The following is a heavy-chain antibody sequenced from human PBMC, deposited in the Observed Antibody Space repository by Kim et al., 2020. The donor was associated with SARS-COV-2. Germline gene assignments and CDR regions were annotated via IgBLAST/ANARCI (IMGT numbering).Heavy chain of an antibody. D-gene: IGHD2-2*01. V-gene: IGHV1-3*01. J-gene: IGHJ4*02. CDR1: GYTFTSYA. Sequence: ASVKISCKASGYTFTSYAMHWVRQATGQRLEWMGWINVGNGNTKYSQKFQGRVTITRDTSATTAYMELSSLRSEDTAVYYCARDSVPSARWLYYFDYWGQGTLVTVSS. CDR2: INVGNGNT. CDR3: ARDSVPSARWLYYFDY.